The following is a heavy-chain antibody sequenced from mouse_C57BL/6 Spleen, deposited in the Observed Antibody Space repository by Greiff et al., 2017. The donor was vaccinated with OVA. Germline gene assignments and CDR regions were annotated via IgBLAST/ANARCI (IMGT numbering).Heavy chain of an antibody. J-gene: IGHJ4*01. V-gene: IGHV1-52*01. CDR3: ARGYYGSSYYYAMDY. Sequence: VKQRPIQGLEWIGNIDPSDSETHYNQKFKDKATLTVDKSSSTAYMQLSSLTSEDSAVYYCARGYYGSSYYYAMDYWGQGTSVTVSS. CDR2: IDPSDSET. D-gene: IGHD1-1*01.